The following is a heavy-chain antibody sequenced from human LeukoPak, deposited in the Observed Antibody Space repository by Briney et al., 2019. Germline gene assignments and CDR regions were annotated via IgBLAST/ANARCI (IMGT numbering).Heavy chain of an antibody. CDR1: GFTFDTYS. J-gene: IGHJ4*02. CDR3: ARAQSRITVAGPYYFDY. V-gene: IGHV3-48*02. CDR2: ISSSSGTI. D-gene: IGHD6-19*01. Sequence: GGSLRLSCAASGFTFDTYSTNWVRQAPGKGLEWVSYISSSSGTIYYADSVKGRFTISRDNAQNSLFLQLNSLRDEDTAVYYCARAQSRITVAGPYYFDYWGQGTLVTVSS.